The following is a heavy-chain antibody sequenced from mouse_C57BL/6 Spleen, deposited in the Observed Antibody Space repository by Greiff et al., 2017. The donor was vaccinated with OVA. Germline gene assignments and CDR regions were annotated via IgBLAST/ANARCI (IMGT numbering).Heavy chain of an antibody. Sequence: VQLQESGAELVRPGASVKLSCKASGYTFTDYYINWVKQRPGQGLEWIARIYPGSGNTYYNEKFKGKATLTAEKSSSTAYMQLSSLTSEDSAVYFCARCYGSSYDYAMDYWGQGTSVTVSS. J-gene: IGHJ4*01. D-gene: IGHD1-1*01. CDR1: GYTFTDYY. V-gene: IGHV1-76*01. CDR2: IYPGSGNT. CDR3: ARCYGSSYDYAMDY.